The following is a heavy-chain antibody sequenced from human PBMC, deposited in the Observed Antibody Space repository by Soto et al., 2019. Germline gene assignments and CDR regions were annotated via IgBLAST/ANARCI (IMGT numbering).Heavy chain of an antibody. V-gene: IGHV3-49*03. Sequence: PGGSLILSCTASGFTFGYYAMSWFRQAPGKGLEWVGFIRSKAYGGTTEYAVSVKGRFTISRDDSKSIAYLQMNSLKTEDTAVYYCTRDLSYSSSPTYWGQGTLVTVSS. CDR1: GFTFGYYA. J-gene: IGHJ4*02. CDR2: IRSKAYGGTT. D-gene: IGHD6-13*01. CDR3: TRDLSYSSSPTY.